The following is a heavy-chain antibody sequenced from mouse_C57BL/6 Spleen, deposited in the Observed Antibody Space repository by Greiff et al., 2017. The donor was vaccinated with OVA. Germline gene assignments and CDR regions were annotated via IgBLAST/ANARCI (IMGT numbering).Heavy chain of an antibody. CDR3: ERDLGDGDFDD. V-gene: IGHV5-4*01. CDR2: ISDGGSYT. D-gene: IGHD3-1*01. Sequence: EVQVVESGGGLVKPGGSLKLSCAASGFTFSSYAMSWVRQTPEKRLEWVATISDGGSYTYYPDNVKGRFTISRDNAKNNLYLQMSHLKSEDTAMYYCERDLGDGDFDDWGKGTTLTVSS. CDR1: GFTFSSYA. J-gene: IGHJ2*01.